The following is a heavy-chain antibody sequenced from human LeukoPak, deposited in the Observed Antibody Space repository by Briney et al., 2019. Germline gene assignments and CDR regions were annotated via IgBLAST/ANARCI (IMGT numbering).Heavy chain of an antibody. J-gene: IGHJ4*02. CDR2: ISSSSSYI. D-gene: IGHD6-13*01. V-gene: IGHV3-21*01. Sequence: GGSLRLSCATSGFTFSSYTMNWVRQAPGKGLEWVSSISSSSSYIYYADSVKGRFTISRDNAKNSLYLQMNSLRAEDTAVYYCASLSRWSVDYWGQGTLVAVSS. CDR1: GFTFSSYT. CDR3: ASLSRWSVDY.